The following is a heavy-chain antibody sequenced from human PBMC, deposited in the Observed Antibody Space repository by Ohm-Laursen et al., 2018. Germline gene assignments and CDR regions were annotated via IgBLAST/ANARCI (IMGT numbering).Heavy chain of an antibody. CDR1: GFTVTDNH. Sequence: SLRLSCAASGFTVTDNHVTWVRQAPGKGLEWVSLIYSGGSIYYADSVKGRFSLSRDNSRNTLSLQMNSLRAEDTAEYYCARHNIYYGVDVWGQGTTVTVSS. V-gene: IGHV3-66*04. CDR2: IYSGGSI. CDR3: ARHNIYYGVDV. J-gene: IGHJ6*02.